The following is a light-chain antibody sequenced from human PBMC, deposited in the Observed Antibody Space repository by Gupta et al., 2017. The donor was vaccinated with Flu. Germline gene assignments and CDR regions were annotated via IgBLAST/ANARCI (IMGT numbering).Light chain of an antibody. Sequence: PGERVNLSCGASQSVNSDYLAWYQQKHGLAPRLLIYDASIRARGIPDRFSGSGSGTHFTRTISRMEPEDFAVYFCHQYGGALGTFGQGTKLEIK. CDR1: QSVNSDY. CDR3: HQYGGALGT. J-gene: IGKJ2*01. CDR2: DAS. V-gene: IGKV3D-20*01.